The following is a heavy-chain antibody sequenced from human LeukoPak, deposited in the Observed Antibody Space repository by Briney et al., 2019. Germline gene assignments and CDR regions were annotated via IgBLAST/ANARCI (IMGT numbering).Heavy chain of an antibody. CDR2: INPNSGGT. D-gene: IGHD1-26*01. V-gene: IGHV1-2*02. Sequence: ASVTVSCKASGYTFTGYYMHWVRQAPGQGLEWMGWINPNSGGTNYAQKFQGRVTMTRDTSISTAYMELSRLRSEDTAVYYCAKVAGWRELPGNYYFDYWGQGTLVTVSS. J-gene: IGHJ4*02. CDR3: AKVAGWRELPGNYYFDY. CDR1: GYTFTGYY.